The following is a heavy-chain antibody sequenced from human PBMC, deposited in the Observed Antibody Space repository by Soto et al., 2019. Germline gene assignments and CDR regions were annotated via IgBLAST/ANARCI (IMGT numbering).Heavy chain of an antibody. CDR1: GGSISSSSYY. Sequence: SETLSLTCTVSGGSISSSSYYWGWIRQPPGKGLEWIGSIYYSGSTYYNPSLKSRVTISVDTSKNQFSLQVSSLRAEDTAVYYCARQKLWFGELYDYWGQGTLVTVSS. D-gene: IGHD3-10*01. V-gene: IGHV4-39*01. J-gene: IGHJ4*02. CDR3: ARQKLWFGELYDY. CDR2: IYYSGST.